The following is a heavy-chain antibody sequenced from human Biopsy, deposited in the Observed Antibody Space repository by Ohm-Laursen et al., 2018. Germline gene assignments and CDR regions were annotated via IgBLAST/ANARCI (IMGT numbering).Heavy chain of an antibody. J-gene: IGHJ1*01. D-gene: IGHD3-9*01. CDR2: ISPKSGDT. CDR1: TYTFTDYY. CDR3: ATKLTGYFHH. Sequence: ASVKVSCNGPTYTFTDYYIHWVRQAPGQGLEWMGWISPKSGDTNYAQKFEGNITMTRDTSTSTATMELRSLRSDDTAVYYCATKLTGYFHHWGQGTLVIVSS. V-gene: IGHV1-2*02.